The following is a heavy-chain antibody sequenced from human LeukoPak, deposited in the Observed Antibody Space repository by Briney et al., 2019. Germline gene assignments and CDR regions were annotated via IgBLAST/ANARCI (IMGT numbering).Heavy chain of an antibody. CDR3: ARDSFETDIDY. CDR2: IKEDGSEQ. J-gene: IGHJ4*02. V-gene: IGHV3-7*01. Sequence: GGSLRLSCASSGFIFSSYWMSWVRQAPGKGLEWVANIKEDGSEQYYVDSLKGRFTISRDNAKNSLYLQMNSLRAEDTAVYYCARDSFETDIDYWGPGTLVTVSS. D-gene: IGHD1-14*01. CDR1: GFIFSSYW.